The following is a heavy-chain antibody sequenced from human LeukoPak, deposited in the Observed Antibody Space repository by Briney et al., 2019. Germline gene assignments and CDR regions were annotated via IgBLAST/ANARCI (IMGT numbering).Heavy chain of an antibody. CDR1: GYTFTGYY. D-gene: IGHD6-13*01. J-gene: IGHJ4*02. Sequence: ASVKVSCKASGYTFTGYYMHWVRQAPGQGLEWMGWINPNSGGTNYAQKFQVRVTMTRYTSISTAYMELRRLRSDDTAVYYGARGDSSSWGGHFDYWGQGTLVTVSS. V-gene: IGHV1-2*02. CDR3: ARGDSSSWGGHFDY. CDR2: INPNSGGT.